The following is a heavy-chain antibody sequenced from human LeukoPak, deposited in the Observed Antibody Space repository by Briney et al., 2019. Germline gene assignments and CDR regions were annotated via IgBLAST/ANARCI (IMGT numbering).Heavy chain of an antibody. J-gene: IGHJ3*02. V-gene: IGHV3-30*18. Sequence: GGSLRLSCAASGFTFSSYGMHWVRQAPGKGLEWVAVISYDGSNKYYADSVKGRFTISRDNSKNTLYLQVNSLRAEDTAVYYCAKGQVGAINDAFDIWGQGTMVTVSS. D-gene: IGHD1-26*01. CDR3: AKGQVGAINDAFDI. CDR2: ISYDGSNK. CDR1: GFTFSSYG.